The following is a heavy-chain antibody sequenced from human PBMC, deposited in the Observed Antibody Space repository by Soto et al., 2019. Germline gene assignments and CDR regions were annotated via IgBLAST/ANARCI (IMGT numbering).Heavy chain of an antibody. CDR1: GFSLTTSGVG. Sequence: QITLNESGPTQVKPRQTLTLTCTFSGFSLTTSGVGVGWIRQSPGKAPEWLALRYWYDDKRYSPSLKSRLTITTYTSKNHVGLTMADLDPADTATYYCAHRVPRTVFGWVTTTAIYFDFWGQGTPVAVS. J-gene: IGHJ4*02. V-gene: IGHV2-5*01. D-gene: IGHD3-3*01. CDR2: RYWYDDK. CDR3: AHRVPRTVFGWVTTTAIYFDF.